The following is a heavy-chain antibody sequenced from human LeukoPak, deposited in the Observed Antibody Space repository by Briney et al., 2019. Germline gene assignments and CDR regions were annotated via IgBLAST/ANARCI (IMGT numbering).Heavy chain of an antibody. V-gene: IGHV3-7*01. CDR1: GFTFTTYC. Sequence: LPGGSLRLSCAASGFTFTTYCMSWVRQAPGKGLEWVSYIKTNRSEKYYADSVKGRFTIARDNAKNPLYLQMNSLKAEDTAVYYCARRADSAGGYYRHFDYWGQGTLVTVSS. CDR3: ARRADSAGGYYRHFDY. D-gene: IGHD1-26*01. CDR2: IKTNRSEK. J-gene: IGHJ4*02.